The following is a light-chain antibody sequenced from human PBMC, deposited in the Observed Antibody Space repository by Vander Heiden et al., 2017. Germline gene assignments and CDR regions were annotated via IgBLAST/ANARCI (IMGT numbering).Light chain of an antibody. J-gene: IGKJ2*01. CDR2: GAS. Sequence: DIVMTQSPATLSVSPGAGATLSCRASQRISNDLAWYQQKPGQAPRLLIYGASTRASGLPARFSGSESGTEFTLTISGLQSEDFAVYYCQQEDNWPYTFGQGTKMESK. CDR1: QRISND. V-gene: IGKV3-15*01. CDR3: QQEDNWPYT.